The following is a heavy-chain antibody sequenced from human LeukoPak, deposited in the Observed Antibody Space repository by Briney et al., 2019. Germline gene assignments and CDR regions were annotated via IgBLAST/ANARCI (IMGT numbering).Heavy chain of an antibody. D-gene: IGHD4-4*01. Sequence: SETLSLTCAAYGGSFSGYFWTWIRQPPGKGLEWIGEINHSGSTNYSPSLKSRVTMSLDTSKNQFSLKLNSVTAADTAVYYCARGIPGNYAGFDYWGQGTLVTVSS. J-gene: IGHJ4*02. CDR1: GGSFSGYF. V-gene: IGHV4-34*01. CDR2: INHSGST. CDR3: ARGIPGNYAGFDY.